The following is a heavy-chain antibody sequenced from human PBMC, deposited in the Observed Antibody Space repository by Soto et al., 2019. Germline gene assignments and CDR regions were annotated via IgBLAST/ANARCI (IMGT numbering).Heavy chain of an antibody. D-gene: IGHD5-18*01. Sequence: GGSLRLSCAASGFTFSSYAMHWVRQAPGKGLEWVAVISYDGSNKYYADSVKGRFTISRDNSKNTLYLQMNSLRAEDTAVYYRARDRIDDTAMGYYYYYGMDVWGQGTTVTVSS. J-gene: IGHJ6*02. V-gene: IGHV3-30-3*01. CDR1: GFTFSSYA. CDR3: ARDRIDDTAMGYYYYYGMDV. CDR2: ISYDGSNK.